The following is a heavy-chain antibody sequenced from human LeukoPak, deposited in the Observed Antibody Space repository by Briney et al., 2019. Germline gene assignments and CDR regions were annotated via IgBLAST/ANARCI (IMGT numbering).Heavy chain of an antibody. Sequence: PSETLCLTCAVYGGSFSGYYWSWIRQPPGKGLEWIGEINHSGSTNYNPSLKSRVTISVDTSKNQFSLKLSSVTAADTAVYYCARGLLGNWFDPWGQGTLVTVSS. CDR1: GGSFSGYY. V-gene: IGHV4-34*01. D-gene: IGHD2-15*01. CDR2: INHSGST. CDR3: ARGLLGNWFDP. J-gene: IGHJ5*02.